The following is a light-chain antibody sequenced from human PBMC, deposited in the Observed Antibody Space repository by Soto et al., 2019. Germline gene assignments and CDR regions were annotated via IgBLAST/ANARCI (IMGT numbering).Light chain of an antibody. CDR2: GAS. CDR3: QQYNNWPQWT. Sequence: EIVMTQSPATLSVSPGERATLPCRASQSVSSNLPGYQQKPGRAPTLLIYGASSRGTGIPAGFSGSGSGTEFTLTISSLQSEDFAVYYCQQYNNWPQWTFGQGTKVDIK. J-gene: IGKJ1*01. V-gene: IGKV3-15*01. CDR1: QSVSSN.